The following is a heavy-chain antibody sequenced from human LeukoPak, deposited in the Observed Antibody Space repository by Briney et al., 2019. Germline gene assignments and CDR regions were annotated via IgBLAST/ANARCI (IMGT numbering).Heavy chain of an antibody. J-gene: IGHJ4*02. Sequence: SETLSLTCTVSGYSISSGYYWGWIRQPPGKGLEWIGSIYHSESTYYNPSLKSRVTISVDTSKNQFSLKLSSVTAADTAVYYCARPYSSSLWALGYWGQGTLVTVSS. CDR3: ARPYSSSLWALGY. CDR1: GYSISSGYY. D-gene: IGHD6-13*01. V-gene: IGHV4-38-2*02. CDR2: IYHSEST.